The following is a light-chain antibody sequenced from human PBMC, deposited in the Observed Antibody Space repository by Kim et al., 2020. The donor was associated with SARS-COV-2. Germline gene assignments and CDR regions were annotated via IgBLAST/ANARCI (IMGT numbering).Light chain of an antibody. V-gene: IGKV1-39*01. CDR3: QQSYSTPLYT. CDR1: QSISSY. CDR2: AAS. J-gene: IGKJ2*01. Sequence: DIQMTQSPSSLSASVGDRVTITCRASQSISSYLNWYQQKPGKAPKLLIYAASSLQSGVPSRFSGSGSGTDFTLTISSLQPEDFATYYCQQSYSTPLYTFGQGTKLGI.